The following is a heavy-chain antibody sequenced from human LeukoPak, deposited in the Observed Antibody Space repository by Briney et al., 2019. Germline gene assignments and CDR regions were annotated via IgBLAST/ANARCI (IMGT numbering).Heavy chain of an antibody. CDR3: TRDWRNLGFDY. CDR2: IEGDGSRI. Sequence: PGGSLRLSCAASGFTLSGYWMHWVRQAPGKGLVWVSRIEGDGSRITHADSVKGRFTISRDNAKNTLYLQMNSLRAEDTAVYYCTRDWRNLGFDYWGQGTQVTVSS. J-gene: IGHJ4*02. CDR1: GFTLSGYW. D-gene: IGHD1-7*01. V-gene: IGHV3-74*01.